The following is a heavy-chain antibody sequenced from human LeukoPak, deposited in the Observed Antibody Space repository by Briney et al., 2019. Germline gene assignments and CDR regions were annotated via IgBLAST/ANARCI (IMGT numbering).Heavy chain of an antibody. CDR1: GFTVSSNY. J-gene: IGHJ6*03. V-gene: IGHV3-53*01. CDR3: AREYSSGWRYYYYYMDV. D-gene: IGHD6-19*01. CDR2: IYSGGST. Sequence: PGGSLRLSCAASGFTVSSNYMSWVRQAPGKGLEWVSVIYSGGSTYYADSVKGRFTISRDNSKNTLCLQMNSLRAEDTAVYYCAREYSSGWRYYYYYMDVWGKGTTVTVSS.